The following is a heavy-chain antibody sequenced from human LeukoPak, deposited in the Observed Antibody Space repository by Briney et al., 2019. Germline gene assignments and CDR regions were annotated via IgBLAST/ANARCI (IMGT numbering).Heavy chain of an antibody. CDR2: IYTSGST. D-gene: IGHD3-3*01. CDR3: ARDNYDFWSGSPFDY. J-gene: IGHJ4*02. Sequence: PSQTLSLTCAVSGYSISSGYYWSWIRQPAGKGLEWIGRIYTSGSTNYNPSLKSRVTMSVDTSYNQFSLKLSSVTAADTAVYYCARDNYDFWSGSPFDYWGQGTLVTVSS. CDR1: GYSISSGYY. V-gene: IGHV4-61*02.